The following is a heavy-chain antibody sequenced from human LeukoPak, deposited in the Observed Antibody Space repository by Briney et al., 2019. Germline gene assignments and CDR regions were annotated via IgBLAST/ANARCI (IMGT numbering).Heavy chain of an antibody. CDR1: GFTFSSYG. V-gene: IGHV3-30*02. CDR3: AKRRGYYGSGVNTYYFDY. J-gene: IGHJ4*02. Sequence: AGGSLRLSCAASGFTFSSYGMHWVRQAPGQGLEWVAFIRYDGSNKYYADSVKGRFTISRDNSKNTLYLQMNSLRAEDTAVYYCAKRRGYYGSGVNTYYFDYWGQGTLVTVSS. D-gene: IGHD3-10*01. CDR2: IRYDGSNK.